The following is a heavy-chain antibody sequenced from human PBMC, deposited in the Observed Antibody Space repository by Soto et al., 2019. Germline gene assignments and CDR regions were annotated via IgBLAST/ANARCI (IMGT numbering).Heavy chain of an antibody. CDR1: GFTFGDYA. CDR3: TREGAAGMGGDY. J-gene: IGHJ4*02. D-gene: IGHD6-13*01. CDR2: IRSKAYGGTT. V-gene: IGHV3-49*05. Sequence: EVQLVESGGGLVKPGRSLRLSCTASGFTFGDYATSWFRQAPGKGLEWVGFIRSKAYGGTTEYAASVKGRFTISRDDSKSIAYLQMNSLKTEDTAVYYCTREGAAGMGGDYWGQGTLVTVSS.